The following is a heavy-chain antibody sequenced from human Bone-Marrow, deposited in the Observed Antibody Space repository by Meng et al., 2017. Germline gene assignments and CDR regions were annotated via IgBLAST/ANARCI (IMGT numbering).Heavy chain of an antibody. V-gene: IGHV3-74*03. CDR3: ARGGSSWYFYLETSYGMDV. J-gene: IGHJ6*02. Sequence: GESLKISCAASGFTFSSYNMHWVRQTPGEGLVWVSRINTDASSTTYADSVKGRFTISRDDAKNTVYLQMNSLRAEDTAVYYCARGGSSWYFYLETSYGMDVWGQGTTVTVSS. D-gene: IGHD6-13*01. CDR2: INTDASST. CDR1: GFTFSSYN.